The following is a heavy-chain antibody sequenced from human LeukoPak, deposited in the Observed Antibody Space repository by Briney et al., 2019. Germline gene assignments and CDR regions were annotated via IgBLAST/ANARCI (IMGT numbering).Heavy chain of an antibody. CDR1: GFMFTSYW. CDR2: IKQDGSAK. CDR3: AGSWSPYDAFDI. V-gene: IGHV3-7*01. D-gene: IGHD6-13*01. J-gene: IGHJ3*02. Sequence: GGSLRLSCAASGFMFTSYWMSWVRQAPGKGLEWVANIKQDGSAKYYVDSVKGRFTISRDNAKNSLYLQMNSLRAEDTAVYYCAGSWSPYDAFDIWGQGTMVSVSS.